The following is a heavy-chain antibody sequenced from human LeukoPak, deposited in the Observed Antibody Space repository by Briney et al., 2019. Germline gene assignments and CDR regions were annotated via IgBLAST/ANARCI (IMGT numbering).Heavy chain of an antibody. Sequence: SVKVSCKASGGTFSSYAISWVRQAPGQGLEWMGGIIPIFGTANYAQKFQGRVTITADESTSTAYMELSSLRSEDTAVYYCARDRGRPVVTANPPYYWGQGTLVTVSS. V-gene: IGHV1-69*01. CDR2: IIPIFGTA. D-gene: IGHD2-21*02. CDR3: ARDRGRPVVTANPPYY. CDR1: GGTFSSYA. J-gene: IGHJ4*02.